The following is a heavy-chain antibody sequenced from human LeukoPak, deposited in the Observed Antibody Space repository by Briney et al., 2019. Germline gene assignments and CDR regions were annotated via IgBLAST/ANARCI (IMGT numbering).Heavy chain of an antibody. CDR1: GYSFTSYW. J-gene: IGHJ6*03. CDR3: ARQLSSSSSGPPLYYYYYMDV. D-gene: IGHD6-6*01. Sequence: GESLKISCKGSGYSFTSYWIGWVRQMPGKGLEWMGIIYPGDSDTRYSPSFQGQVTISADKSISTAYLQWSSLKASDTAMYYCARQLSSSSSGPPLYYYYYMDVWGKGTTVTVSS. V-gene: IGHV5-51*01. CDR2: IYPGDSDT.